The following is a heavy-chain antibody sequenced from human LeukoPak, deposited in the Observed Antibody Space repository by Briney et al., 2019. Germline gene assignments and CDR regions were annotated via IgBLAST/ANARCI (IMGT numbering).Heavy chain of an antibody. J-gene: IGHJ4*02. CDR2: INTSGGTI. Sequence: GGSLRLSCAASGFTVSDYYMTWIRQAPGKGLEWVSYINTSGGTIYYADSVRGRFTISRDNARNSLYLQMNSLRAEDMAMYYCARGHLGLDYWGQGTLVTVSS. V-gene: IGHV3-11*01. D-gene: IGHD3-16*01. CDR3: ARGHLGLDY. CDR1: GFTVSDYY.